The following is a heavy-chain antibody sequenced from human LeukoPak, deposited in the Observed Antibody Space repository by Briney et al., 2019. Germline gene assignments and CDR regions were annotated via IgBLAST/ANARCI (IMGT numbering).Heavy chain of an antibody. D-gene: IGHD2-2*01. CDR3: ARFGVVVPAAMGYYYYYMDV. CDR2: IYYSGST. J-gene: IGHJ6*03. V-gene: IGHV4-59*01. Sequence: PSETLSLICSVSGGSISSYYWSWIPQPPGKGLEGLGYIYYSGSTNYNPSRKGRVSISVGMSKNQFSLKLSSVTAADTAVYYCARFGVVVPAAMGYYYYYMDVWGKGTTVTVSS. CDR1: GGSISSYY.